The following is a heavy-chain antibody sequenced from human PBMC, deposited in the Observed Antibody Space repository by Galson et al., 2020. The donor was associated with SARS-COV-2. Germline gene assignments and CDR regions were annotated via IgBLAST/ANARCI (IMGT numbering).Heavy chain of an antibody. V-gene: IGHV3-49*04. D-gene: IGHD3-9*01. CDR1: GFTFADYV. J-gene: IGHJ4*02. Sequence: GGSLRLSCTVSGFTFADYVMSWVRQTPEKGLEWIGFVRSKSHGETTQYSASVNGRFSISRDDSKRIAYLQMNSLKSEDTAMYYCAIDYDLSTGYYGYYFDSWGQGTLVTDSS. CDR2: VRSKSHGETT. CDR3: AIDYDLSTGYYGYYFDS.